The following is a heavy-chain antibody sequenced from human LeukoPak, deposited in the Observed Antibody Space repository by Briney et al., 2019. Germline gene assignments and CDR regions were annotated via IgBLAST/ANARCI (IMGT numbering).Heavy chain of an antibody. D-gene: IGHD3-22*01. Sequence: GASVKVSCKASGYTFTGYYMHWVRQAPGQGLEWMGIINPSGGSTSYAQKFQGRVTMTRDMSTSTVYMELSSLRSEDTAVYYCARADYYDSSGYYYAFDIWGQGTMVTVSS. J-gene: IGHJ3*02. CDR3: ARADYYDSSGYYYAFDI. CDR2: INPSGGST. CDR1: GYTFTGYY. V-gene: IGHV1-46*01.